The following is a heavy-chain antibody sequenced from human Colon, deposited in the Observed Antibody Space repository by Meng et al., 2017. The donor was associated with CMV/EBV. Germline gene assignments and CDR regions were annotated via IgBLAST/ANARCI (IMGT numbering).Heavy chain of an antibody. CDR2: IYYSGST. CDR1: GGSISSSSYY. D-gene: IGHD3-9*01. J-gene: IGHJ5*02. Sequence: LRLSCTVSGGSISSSSYYWGWIRQPPGKGLEWIGSIYYSGSTYYNPSLKSRVTISVDTSKNQFSLKLSSVTAADTAVYYCARPHLVSYWFDPWGQGTLVTVSS. CDR3: ARPHLVSYWFDP. V-gene: IGHV4-39*01.